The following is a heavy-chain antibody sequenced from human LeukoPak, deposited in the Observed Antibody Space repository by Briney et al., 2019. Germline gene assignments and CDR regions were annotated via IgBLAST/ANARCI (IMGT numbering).Heavy chain of an antibody. V-gene: IGHV3-9*01. CDR1: GFTFDDYA. CDR3: VKEKSSSGWYARFDY. J-gene: IGHJ4*02. CDR2: ISWNSGSI. D-gene: IGHD6-19*01. Sequence: GGSLRLSCAASGFTFDDYAMHWVRQAPGKGLEWVSGISWNSGSIGYADSVKGRFTISRDNAKKSLYLQMNTLRAEDTALYYCVKEKSSSGWYARFDYWGQGTLATVSS.